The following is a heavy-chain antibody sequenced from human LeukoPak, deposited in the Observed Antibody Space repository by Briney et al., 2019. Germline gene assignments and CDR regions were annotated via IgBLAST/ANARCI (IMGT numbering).Heavy chain of an antibody. D-gene: IGHD6-6*01. CDR3: AKVGISSPGIAARRSYFDY. Sequence: GGSLRLSCAASGFTFSSYSMNWVRQAPGKGLEWVSYISSSSSTIYYADSVKGRFTISRDNAKNTLYLQMNSLRAKDTAVYYCAKVGISSPGIAARRSYFDYWGQGTLVTVSS. CDR1: GFTFSSYS. V-gene: IGHV3-48*01. J-gene: IGHJ4*02. CDR2: ISSSSSTI.